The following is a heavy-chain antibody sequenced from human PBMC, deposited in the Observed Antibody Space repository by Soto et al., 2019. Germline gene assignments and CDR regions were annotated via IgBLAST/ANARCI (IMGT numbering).Heavy chain of an antibody. CDR3: AKECDPHSYYYYGMDV. V-gene: IGHV3-30*18. D-gene: IGHD2-21*02. CDR1: GFTFSSYG. Sequence: PGGSLRLSCAASGFTFSSYGMHWVRQAPGKGLEWVAVISYDGSNKYYADAVKGRFTISRDNSKNTLYLQMNSLRAEDTAVYYCAKECDPHSYYYYGMDVWGQGTTVTVSS. J-gene: IGHJ6*02. CDR2: ISYDGSNK.